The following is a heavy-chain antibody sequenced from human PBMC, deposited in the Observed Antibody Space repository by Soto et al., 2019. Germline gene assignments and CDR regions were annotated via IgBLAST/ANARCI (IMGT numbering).Heavy chain of an antibody. J-gene: IGHJ5*02. V-gene: IGHV4-31*03. CDR3: AESADIAVDWCDP. CDR2: IYHRGNT. Sequence: SETLSLTCTVSGVSISSVDYYWSWIRQYTGKGLEWIGYIYHRGNTYYNPSLRSRITTSIETSKNQFSLKLSSVTPADTAVYYGAESADIAVDWCDPWGQGTLVTVSS. D-gene: IGHD6-13*01. CDR1: GVSISSVDYY.